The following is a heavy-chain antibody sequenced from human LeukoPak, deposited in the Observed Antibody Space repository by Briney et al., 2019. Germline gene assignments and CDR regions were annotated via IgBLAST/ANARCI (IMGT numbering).Heavy chain of an antibody. CDR1: GGTFSSYA. CDR2: IIPILGIA. V-gene: IGHV1-69*04. D-gene: IGHD2-15*01. J-gene: IGHJ3*02. Sequence: GASVKVSCKASGGTFSSYAISWVRQAPGQGLEWMGRIIPILGIANYAQKFQGRVTITADKSTSTACMELSSLRSEDTAVYYCARGSSARYCSGGSCADDAFDIWGQGTMVTVSS. CDR3: ARGSSARYCSGGSCADDAFDI.